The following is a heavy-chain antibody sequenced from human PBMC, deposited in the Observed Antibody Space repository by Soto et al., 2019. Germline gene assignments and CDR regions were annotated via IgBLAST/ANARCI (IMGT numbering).Heavy chain of an antibody. CDR3: AKELHTSSGWSQVIY. J-gene: IGHJ4*02. Sequence: GGSLRLCCAAAGFTFSSYAMSWVSQAPGKGLEWVSAISGSGGSTYYADSVKGRFTISRDNSKNRLYLQMNSLRAEDTAVYYCAKELHTSSGWSQVIYWGQGTLVTVSS. D-gene: IGHD6-19*01. CDR2: ISGSGGST. CDR1: GFTFSSYA. V-gene: IGHV3-23*01.